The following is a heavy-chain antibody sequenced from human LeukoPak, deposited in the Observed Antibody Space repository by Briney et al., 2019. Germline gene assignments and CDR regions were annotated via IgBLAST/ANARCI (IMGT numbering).Heavy chain of an antibody. CDR1: GFTFSSYA. CDR2: ISGSGGST. Sequence: PWGSLRLSCAASGFTFSSYAMSWVRQAPGKGLEWVSAISGSGGSTYYADSVKGRFTISRDNSKNTLYLQMNSLRAEDTAVYYCAKKVYYYYYMDVWGKGTTVTVSS. CDR3: AKKVYYYYYMDV. V-gene: IGHV3-23*01. J-gene: IGHJ6*03.